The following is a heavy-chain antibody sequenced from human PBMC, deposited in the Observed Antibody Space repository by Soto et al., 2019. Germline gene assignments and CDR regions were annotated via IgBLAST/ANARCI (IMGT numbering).Heavy chain of an antibody. CDR1: GYAFTTYG. D-gene: IGHD1-1*01. V-gene: IGHV1-18*04. CDR2: ISPYNGTT. J-gene: IGHJ6*02. CDR3: ARDGERDTGLNFYYYLHGMDA. Sequence: ASVKVSCKASGYAFTTYGISWVRQAPGQGLEWMGWISPYNGTTKYAEKFQGEMTMTTDTATSTAYMDLRSLRSDDTAVYYCARDGERDTGLNFYYYLHGMDAWGQGTRVTVSS.